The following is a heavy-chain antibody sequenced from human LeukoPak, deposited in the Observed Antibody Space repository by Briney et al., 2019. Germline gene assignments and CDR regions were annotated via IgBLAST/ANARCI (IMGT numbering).Heavy chain of an antibody. CDR3: ARDSHASRGVWGIFSFDP. D-gene: IGHD3-16*01. Sequence: SVKVSCKASGYTFTSYGISWVRQAPGQGLEWMGRIIPILGIANYAQKFQGRVTITADKSTSTAYMELSSLRSEDTAVYYCARDSHASRGVWGIFSFDPWGQGTLVTVSS. J-gene: IGHJ5*02. V-gene: IGHV1-69*04. CDR1: GYTFTSYG. CDR2: IIPILGIA.